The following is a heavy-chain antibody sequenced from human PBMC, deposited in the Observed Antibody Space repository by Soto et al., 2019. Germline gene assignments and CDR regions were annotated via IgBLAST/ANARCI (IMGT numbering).Heavy chain of an antibody. J-gene: IGHJ6*02. CDR1: GSTFRSYG. D-gene: IGHD3-3*02. Sequence: GGPLRLSLAASGSTFRSYGMHWVRQAPGKGLEWVAVISYDGSNKYYADSVKGRFTISRDNSKNTLYLQMNSLRAEDTAVYYCAKDLSEILYYYYGMDVWGQGTTVTVSS. CDR2: ISYDGSNK. CDR3: AKDLSEILYYYYGMDV. V-gene: IGHV3-30*18.